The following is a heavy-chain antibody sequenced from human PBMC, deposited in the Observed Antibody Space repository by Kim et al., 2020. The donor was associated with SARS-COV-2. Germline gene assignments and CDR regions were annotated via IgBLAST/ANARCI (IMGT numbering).Heavy chain of an antibody. V-gene: IGHV4-59*08. J-gene: IGHJ4*02. CDR3: ARHPSPARYSSSWYWFDY. Sequence: KGRVTISVDTSKNQFSLKLSSVAAADTAVYYCARHPSPARYSSSWYWFDYWGQGTLVTVSS. D-gene: IGHD6-13*01.